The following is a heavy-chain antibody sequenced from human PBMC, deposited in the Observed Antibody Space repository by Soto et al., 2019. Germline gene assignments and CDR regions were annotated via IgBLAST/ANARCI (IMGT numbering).Heavy chain of an antibody. CDR3: ARDNCSGGSCYSVY. CDR2: ISSSSTYI. J-gene: IGHJ4*02. Sequence: EVQLVESGGGLVKPGGSLRLSCAASGFTFSSYSMNWVRQAPGKGLEWVSFISSSSTYIYYADSVKGRFTISRDNAKNSLYLQMNSLRAEDTAVYYCARDNCSGGSCYSVYWGQGTLVTVSS. D-gene: IGHD2-15*01. CDR1: GFTFSSYS. V-gene: IGHV3-21*01.